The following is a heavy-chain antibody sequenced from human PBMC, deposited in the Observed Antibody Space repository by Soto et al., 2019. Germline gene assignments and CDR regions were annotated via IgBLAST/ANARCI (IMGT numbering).Heavy chain of an antibody. CDR3: ARHHLVASDAFDI. CDR1: GGTFSSYA. V-gene: IGHV1-69*13. D-gene: IGHD5-12*01. J-gene: IGHJ3*02. CDR2: IIPIFGTA. Sequence: ASVKVSCKASGGTFSSYAISWVRQAPGQGLEWMGGIIPIFGTANYAQKFQGRVTITADESTSTAYMELSSLRSEDTAVYYCARHHLVASDAFDIWGQGTMVTVSS.